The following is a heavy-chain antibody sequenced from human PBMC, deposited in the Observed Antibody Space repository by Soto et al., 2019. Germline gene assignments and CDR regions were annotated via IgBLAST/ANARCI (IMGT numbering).Heavy chain of an antibody. CDR2: INHSGST. D-gene: IGHD3-3*01. Sequence: PSETLSLTCTVSGGSISSYYWSWIRQPPGKGLEWIGEINHSGSTNYNPSPKSRVTISVDTSKNQFSLKLSSVTAADTAVYYCARVPSIRFLENYYFDYWGQGTLVTVSS. CDR1: GGSISSYY. V-gene: IGHV4-34*01. J-gene: IGHJ4*02. CDR3: ARVPSIRFLENYYFDY.